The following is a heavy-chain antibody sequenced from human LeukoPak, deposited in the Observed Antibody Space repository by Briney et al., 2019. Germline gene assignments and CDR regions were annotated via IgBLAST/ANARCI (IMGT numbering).Heavy chain of an antibody. CDR3: ALDSSGLFDY. CDR2: ISSSSSYI. D-gene: IGHD3-22*01. Sequence: GGSLRLSCAASGYTFSSYSMNWVRQAPGKGLEWVSSISSSSSYIYYADSVKGRFTISRDNAKNSLYLQMNSLRAEDTAVYYCALDSSGLFDYWGQGTLVTVSS. CDR1: GYTFSSYS. J-gene: IGHJ4*02. V-gene: IGHV3-21*01.